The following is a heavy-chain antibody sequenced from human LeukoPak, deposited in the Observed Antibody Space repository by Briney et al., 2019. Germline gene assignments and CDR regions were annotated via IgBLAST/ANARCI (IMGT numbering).Heavy chain of an antibody. D-gene: IGHD5-18*01. Sequence: SETLSLTCTVSGGSTSSYYWSWIRQPAGKGLEWIGRIYTSGSTNYNPSLKSRVTMSVDTSKNQFSLKLSSVTAADTAVYYCARDREGRYSYGNFFDYWGQGTLVTVSS. J-gene: IGHJ4*02. CDR3: ARDREGRYSYGNFFDY. CDR2: IYTSGST. CDR1: GGSTSSYY. V-gene: IGHV4-4*07.